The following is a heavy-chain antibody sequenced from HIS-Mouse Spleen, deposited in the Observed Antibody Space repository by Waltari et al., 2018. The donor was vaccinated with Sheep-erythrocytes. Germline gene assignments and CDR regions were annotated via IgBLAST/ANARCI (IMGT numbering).Heavy chain of an antibody. V-gene: IGHV3-30*04. CDR3: ARSDYYDRRLGLGVY. CDR2: ISYDGSNK. CDR1: GFTFSSYA. D-gene: IGHD3-22*01. Sequence: QVQLVESGGGVVQPGRSLRLSCAASGFTFSSYAMHWVRQAPGKGLEWVAVISYDGSNKYYDSSGNGRFTISRDNSKNTLYLQMNSLRAEDTAVYYCARSDYYDRRLGLGVYWGQGTLVTVSS. J-gene: IGHJ4*02.